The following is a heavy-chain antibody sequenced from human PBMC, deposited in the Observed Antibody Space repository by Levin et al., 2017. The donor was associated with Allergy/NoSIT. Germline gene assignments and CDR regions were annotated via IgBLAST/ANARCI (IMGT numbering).Heavy chain of an antibody. CDR1: GFTFSSYA. CDR3: AKDQGYGSGSYYY. Sequence: GGSLRLSCAASGFTFSSYAMSWVRQAPGKGLEWVSAISGSGGSTYYADSVKGRFTISRDNSKNTLYLQMNSLRADDTAVYYCAKDQGYGSGSYYYWGQGTLVTVSS. D-gene: IGHD3-10*01. J-gene: IGHJ4*02. V-gene: IGHV3-23*01. CDR2: ISGSGGST.